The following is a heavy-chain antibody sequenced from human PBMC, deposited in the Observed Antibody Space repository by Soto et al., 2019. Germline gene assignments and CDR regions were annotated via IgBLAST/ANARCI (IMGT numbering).Heavy chain of an antibody. J-gene: IGHJ4*02. CDR3: ARHHITMVRGDLDY. V-gene: IGHV1-18*01. D-gene: IGHD3-10*01. Sequence: QVQLVQSGAEVKKPGASVKVSCKASGYTFTSYGISWVRQAPGQWLEWLGWISPSNGYTSYAQKLQGRVSVTTDTSTSTVYMDLRSLRSDDTAVYYCARHHITMVRGDLDYWGQGTLVTVSS. CDR1: GYTFTSYG. CDR2: ISPSNGYT.